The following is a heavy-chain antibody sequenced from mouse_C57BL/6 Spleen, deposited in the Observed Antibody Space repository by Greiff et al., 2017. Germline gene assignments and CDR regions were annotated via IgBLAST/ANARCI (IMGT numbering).Heavy chain of an antibody. CDR2: IDPSDSET. CDR1: GYTFTSYW. CDR3: ATGTDAMDY. V-gene: IGHV1-52*01. D-gene: IGHD4-1*01. J-gene: IGHJ4*01. Sequence: QVQLQQSGAELVRPGSSVKLSCKASGYTFTSYWMHWVKQRPIQGLEWIGNIDPSDSETHYNQKFKDKATLTVDKSSSTAYMQLSSLTSEDSAVYYCATGTDAMDYWGQGTSVTVSS.